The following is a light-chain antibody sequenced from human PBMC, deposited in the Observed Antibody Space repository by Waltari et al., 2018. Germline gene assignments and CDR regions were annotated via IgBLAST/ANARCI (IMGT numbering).Light chain of an antibody. V-gene: IGLV2-23*02. CDR3: CSYAGSTTRWV. Sequence: QSALTQPASVSGSPGQSITISCTGTSSDVGSYTLVSWYQQHPGKAPKLIIYAFSKPPSWASARFSGSKSGNTASLTISGLQAEDEADYYCCSYAGSTTRWVFGGGTKLTVL. CDR1: SSDVGSYTL. J-gene: IGLJ3*02. CDR2: AFS.